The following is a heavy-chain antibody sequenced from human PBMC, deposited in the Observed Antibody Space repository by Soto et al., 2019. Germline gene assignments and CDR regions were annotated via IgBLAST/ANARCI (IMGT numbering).Heavy chain of an antibody. J-gene: IGHJ3*02. Sequence: SETLSLTCTVSGGSISSYYWSWIRQPPGKGLEWIGYIYYSGSTNYNPSLKSRVNISVDTSKNQFSLKLSSVTAADTAVYYCARRKTHSSGLFAFDIWGQGTMVTVSS. D-gene: IGHD3-22*01. CDR3: ARRKTHSSGLFAFDI. CDR1: GGSISSYY. CDR2: IYYSGST. V-gene: IGHV4-59*12.